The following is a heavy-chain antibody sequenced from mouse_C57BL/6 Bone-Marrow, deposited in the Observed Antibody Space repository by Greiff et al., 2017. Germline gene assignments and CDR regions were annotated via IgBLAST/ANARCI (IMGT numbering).Heavy chain of an antibody. CDR1: GYSITSDY. D-gene: IGHD5-5*01. CDR2: ISYRGST. Sequence: EVKLMESGPGLAKPSQTLSLTWSVTGYSITSDYWNWIRKFPGHKLEYMGYISYRGSTYYNPSLKSRISITRDTSKDQYYLQLNSVTTEDTATYYCASSLLPIGDYWGQGTTLTVSS. CDR3: ASSLLPIGDY. V-gene: IGHV3-8*01. J-gene: IGHJ2*01.